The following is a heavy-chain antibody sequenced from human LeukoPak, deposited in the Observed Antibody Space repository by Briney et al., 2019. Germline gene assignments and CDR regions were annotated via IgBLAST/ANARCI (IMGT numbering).Heavy chain of an antibody. CDR1: GFTFSSYG. CDR2: IWYDGSNK. D-gene: IGHD6-19*01. V-gene: IGHV3-33*06. CDR3: AKSVADAYVDY. Sequence: PGGSLRLSCAASGFTFSSYGMHWVRQAPGKGLEWVAVIWYDGSNKYYADSVKGRFTISRDNSKNTLYLQMNSLRAEDTAVYYCAKSVADAYVDYWGQGTLVTVSS. J-gene: IGHJ4*02.